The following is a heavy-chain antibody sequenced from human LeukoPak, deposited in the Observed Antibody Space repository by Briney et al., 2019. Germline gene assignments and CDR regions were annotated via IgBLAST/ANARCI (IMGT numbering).Heavy chain of an antibody. CDR1: GYTFIDYY. D-gene: IGHD1-26*01. V-gene: IGHV1-46*01. Sequence: ASVKVSCKTSGYTFIDYYLHWVRQAPGQPFEYMGIVNPAGGSTSYHHKFQGRVTMTTEASTTTIYMELSNLTSEDTAVYYCARGQLGPTSAPFDSWGQGTLVTVPS. CDR2: VNPAGGST. CDR3: ARGQLGPTSAPFDS. J-gene: IGHJ4*02.